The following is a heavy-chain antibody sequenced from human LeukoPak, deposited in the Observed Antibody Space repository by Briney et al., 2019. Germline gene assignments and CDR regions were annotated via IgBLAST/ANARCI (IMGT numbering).Heavy chain of an antibody. V-gene: IGHV1-2*02. CDR3: ARGPTPYYFDY. Sequence: ASVKVSCKASGYTFTGYYMHWVRQAPGQGLEWMGWINPNSGGTNYAQKFQGRVTMTRDTSTSTVYMELSSLRSEDTAVYYCARGPTPYYFDYWGQGTLVTVSS. CDR2: INPNSGGT. CDR1: GYTFTGYY. J-gene: IGHJ4*02.